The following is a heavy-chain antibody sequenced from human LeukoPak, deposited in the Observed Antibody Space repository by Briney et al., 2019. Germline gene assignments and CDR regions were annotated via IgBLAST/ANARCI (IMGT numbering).Heavy chain of an antibody. CDR1: GGSFSGYY. J-gene: IGHJ5*02. V-gene: IGHV4-34*01. Sequence: SEALSLTCAVYGGSFSGYYWSWIRQPPGKGLEWIGEINHSGSTNYNPSLKSRVTISVDTSKNQFSLKLSSVTAADTAVYYCARSSASSGYYYNWFDPWGQGTLVTVSS. CDR3: ARSSASSGYYYNWFDP. CDR2: INHSGST. D-gene: IGHD3-22*01.